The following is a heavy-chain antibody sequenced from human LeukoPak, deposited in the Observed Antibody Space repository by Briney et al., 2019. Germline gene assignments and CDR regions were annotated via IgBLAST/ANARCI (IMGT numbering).Heavy chain of an antibody. J-gene: IGHJ6*02. V-gene: IGHV3-30*18. CDR2: IVYDGSHQ. CDR3: VKGSGTNDYGMDT. CDR1: GFTFNRCG. D-gene: IGHD3-10*01. Sequence: GGSLRLSCAASGFTFNRCGMHWVRQAPGKGLEWVAVIVYDGSHQYYTDSVKGRFTISRDNSKNTVFLQMDSLRAEDTGVYYCVKGSGTNDYGMDTWGQGTKVTVPS.